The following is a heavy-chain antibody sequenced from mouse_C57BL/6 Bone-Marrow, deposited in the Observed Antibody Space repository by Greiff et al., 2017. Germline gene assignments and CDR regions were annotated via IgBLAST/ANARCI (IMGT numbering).Heavy chain of an antibody. J-gene: IGHJ1*03. Sequence: VQLQQSGAELARPGASVKLSCKASGYTFTSYGISWVKQRTGQGLEWIGEIYPRSGNTYYNEKFKGKATFTADTSSNTAYMQLSSLTTEDSAIYYCARNYGSSWYCDVWGTGTTVTVSS. CDR2: IYPRSGNT. D-gene: IGHD1-1*01. V-gene: IGHV1-81*01. CDR3: ARNYGSSWYCDV. CDR1: GYTFTSYG.